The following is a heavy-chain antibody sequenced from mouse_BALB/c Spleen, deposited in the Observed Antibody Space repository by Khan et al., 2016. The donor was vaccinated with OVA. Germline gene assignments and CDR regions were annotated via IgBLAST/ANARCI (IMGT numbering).Heavy chain of an antibody. CDR1: GYSFTDYN. CDR3: GPSYHHGSEFDY. CDR2: IDPYTGCT. D-gene: IGHD1-1*01. J-gene: IGHJ2*01. V-gene: IGHV1S135*01. Sequence: VQLKQSGPELAKPGASVKVSCKASGYSFTDYNMFWVKQSLGKSLEWIGYIDPYTGCTNYNQKFMGKATLTVDKSSSTAFMHLNSLTSEDSAVFYCGPSYHHGSEFDYWGQGTTLTVSS.